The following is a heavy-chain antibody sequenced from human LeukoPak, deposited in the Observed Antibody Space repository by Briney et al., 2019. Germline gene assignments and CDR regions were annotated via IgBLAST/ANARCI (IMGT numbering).Heavy chain of an antibody. J-gene: IGHJ6*02. D-gene: IGHD6-13*01. CDR1: GFTFSSYA. V-gene: IGHV3-23*01. CDR3: AKDGGSSWSRYYYYGMDV. Sequence: TGGSLRLSCAASGFTFSSYAMSWVRQAPGKGLEWVSAISGSGGSTYYADSVKGRFTISRDNSKNTLYLQMNSLRAEDTAVYYCAKDGGSSWSRYYYYGMDVWGQGTTVTVS. CDR2: ISGSGGST.